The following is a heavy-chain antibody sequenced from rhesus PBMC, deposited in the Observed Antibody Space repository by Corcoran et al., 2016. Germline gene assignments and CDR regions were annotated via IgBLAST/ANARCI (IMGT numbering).Heavy chain of an antibody. Sequence: QLQLQESGPGLVKPSETLSLTCAVSGDSISRNYWSWIRQPPGKGLEWLGRISGSGGSTDYNPSLKSRVTISRDTSKNQFSLKLTSVTAADTAVYYCARDRAVATATNFDYWGQGVLVTVSS. V-gene: IGHV4-173*01. CDR2: ISGSGGST. CDR3: ARDRAVATATNFDY. J-gene: IGHJ4*01. D-gene: IGHD5-12*01. CDR1: GDSISRNY.